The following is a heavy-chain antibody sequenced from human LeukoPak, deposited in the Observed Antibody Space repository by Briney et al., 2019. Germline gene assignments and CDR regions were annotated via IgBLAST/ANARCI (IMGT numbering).Heavy chain of an antibody. CDR3: ARDSITIFGVVIDNGMDV. CDR2: INPNSGGT. J-gene: IGHJ6*02. Sequence: ASVTVSCKASGYTFTGYYMHWVRQAPGQGLEWMGWINPNSGGTNYAQKFQGRVTMTRDTSISTAYMELSRLRSDDTAVYYCARDSITIFGVVIDNGMDVWGQGTTVTVSS. V-gene: IGHV1-2*02. CDR1: GYTFTGYY. D-gene: IGHD3-3*01.